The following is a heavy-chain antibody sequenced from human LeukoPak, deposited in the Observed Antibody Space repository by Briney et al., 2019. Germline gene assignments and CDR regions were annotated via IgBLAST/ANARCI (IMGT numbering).Heavy chain of an antibody. D-gene: IGHD2-2*01. CDR3: ARDRFIVVVPAAIDY. CDR2: ISSSSSYI. V-gene: IGHV3-21*01. Sequence: GGSLRLSRAASGFTFSSYSMNWVRQAPGKGLEWVSSISSSSSYIYYADSVKGRFTISRDNAKNSLYLQMNSLRAEDTAVYYCARDRFIVVVPAAIDYWGQGTLVTASS. CDR1: GFTFSSYS. J-gene: IGHJ4*02.